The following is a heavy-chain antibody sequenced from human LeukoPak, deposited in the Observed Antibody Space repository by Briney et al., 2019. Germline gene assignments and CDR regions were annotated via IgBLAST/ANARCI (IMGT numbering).Heavy chain of an antibody. J-gene: IGHJ4*02. V-gene: IGHV1-46*01. Sequence: ASVKVSCKASGYTFTSYYMHWVRQAPGQGLEWMGIINPSGGSTSYAQKFQGRVTMTRDTSTSTVYMELSSLRSEDTAVYYCARDGEMATIHEGYYFDYWGQGTLVTVSS. CDR1: GYTFTSYY. CDR2: INPSGGST. D-gene: IGHD5-24*01. CDR3: ARDGEMATIHEGYYFDY.